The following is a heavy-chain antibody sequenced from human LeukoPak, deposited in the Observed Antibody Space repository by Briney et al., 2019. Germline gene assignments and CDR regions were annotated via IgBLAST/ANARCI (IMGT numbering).Heavy chain of an antibody. CDR1: GXTMFSY. CDR2: IYSGGGGIT. J-gene: IGHJ4*02. CDR3: ARGGNWDLYYFDN. Sequence: GGSLRLSCAASGXTMFSYMNWVRQAPGKGLEWVSVIYSGGGGITYYADSVKGRFTISRDNSKNTLYLQMNSLRAEDTAVYYCARGGNWDLYYFDNWGQGTLVTVSS. D-gene: IGHD7-27*01. V-gene: IGHV3-53*01.